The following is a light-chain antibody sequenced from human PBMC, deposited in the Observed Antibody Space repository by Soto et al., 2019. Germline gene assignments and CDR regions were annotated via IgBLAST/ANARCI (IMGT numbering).Light chain of an antibody. Sequence: EIVMTQSPATLSVSPGERAILSCRASQSVSSNLAWYQQKPGQAPRLLIYGASTRATGIPARSSGSGSGTAFTLTISSLQSEDFADYYCQQYNNWPPTYTFGEGTKLEIK. CDR2: GAS. V-gene: IGKV3-15*01. J-gene: IGKJ2*01. CDR1: QSVSSN. CDR3: QQYNNWPPTYT.